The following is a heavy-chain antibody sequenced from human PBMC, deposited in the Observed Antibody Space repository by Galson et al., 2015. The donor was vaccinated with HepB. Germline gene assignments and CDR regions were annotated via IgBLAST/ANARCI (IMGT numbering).Heavy chain of an antibody. J-gene: IGHJ4*02. CDR1: GFTFNNYA. CDR2: ISYDGRNK. CDR3: ARDNGQQLGVFDC. Sequence: SLRLSCAASGFTFNNYAMSWVRQAPGKGLEWVAVISYDGRNKYYAGSVRGRFTISRDNSKNTLYLQMNSLRTEDTAVYYCARDNGQQLGVFDCWGQGTLVTVSS. D-gene: IGHD6-13*01. V-gene: IGHV3-30*04.